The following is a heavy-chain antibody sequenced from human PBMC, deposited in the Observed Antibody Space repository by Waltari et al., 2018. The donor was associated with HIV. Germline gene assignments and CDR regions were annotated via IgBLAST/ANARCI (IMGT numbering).Heavy chain of an antibody. J-gene: IGHJ6*02. CDR3: ARFFLNNGEYGMDV. D-gene: IGHD2-8*01. V-gene: IGHV3-72*01. Sequence: EVQLVESGGGLVQPGGSLRLSCAASGFTFSDHYMDWVRQAPGKGLEWVGRTRNKANSYTTEYAASVKGRFTISRDDSKNSLYLQMNSLKTEDTAVYYCARFFLNNGEYGMDVWGQGTTVTVSS. CDR1: GFTFSDHY. CDR2: TRNKANSYTT.